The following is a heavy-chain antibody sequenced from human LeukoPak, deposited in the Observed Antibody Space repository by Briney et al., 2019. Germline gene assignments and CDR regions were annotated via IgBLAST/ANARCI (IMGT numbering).Heavy chain of an antibody. CDR1: GGSFSGYY. CDR2: INHSGST. D-gene: IGHD2-15*01. CDR3: ARGRGGSFDY. J-gene: IGHJ4*02. V-gene: IGHV4-34*01. Sequence: SETLSLTCAVYGGSFSGYYWSWIRQPPGKGLEWIGEINHSGSTNYNPSLKSRVTISVDTSKNQFSLKLSSVIAADTAVYYCARGRGGSFDYWGQGTLVTVSS.